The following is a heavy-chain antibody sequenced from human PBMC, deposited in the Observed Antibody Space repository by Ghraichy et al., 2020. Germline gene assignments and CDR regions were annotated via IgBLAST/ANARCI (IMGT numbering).Heavy chain of an antibody. CDR1: GFTFSSYG. CDR3: AKLRPMTTVTTVPFFDY. D-gene: IGHD4-17*01. CDR2: IPYDGSNK. V-gene: IGHV3-30*18. J-gene: IGHJ4*02. Sequence: GGSLRLSCAASGFTFSSYGMHWVRQAPGKGLEWVAVIPYDGSNKYYADSVKGRFTISRDNSKNTLYLQMNSLRAEATAVYYCAKLRPMTTVTTVPFFDYWGQGTLVTVSS.